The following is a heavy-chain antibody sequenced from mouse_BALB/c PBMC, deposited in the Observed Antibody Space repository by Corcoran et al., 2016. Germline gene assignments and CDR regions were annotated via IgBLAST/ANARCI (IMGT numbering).Heavy chain of an antibody. J-gene: IGHJ1*01. CDR1: GYTFTNYG. CDR2: INTYTGEP. Sequence: QIQLVQSGPELKKPGETVKISCKASGYTFTNYGMNWVKQAPGKGLKWMGWINTYTGEPTYADDFKGGFAFSLETSASTAYLQINNLKNEDMATYFCARRLITTVVADWYFDVWGAGTTVTVSS. D-gene: IGHD1-1*01. CDR3: ARRLITTVVADWYFDV. V-gene: IGHV9-1*02.